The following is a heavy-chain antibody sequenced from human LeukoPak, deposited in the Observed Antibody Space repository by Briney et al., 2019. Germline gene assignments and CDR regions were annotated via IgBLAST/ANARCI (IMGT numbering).Heavy chain of an antibody. CDR3: ARATPSTVTTWDFDY. CDR1: GDTFNSNS. J-gene: IGHJ4*02. D-gene: IGHD4-17*01. CDR2: INTNTGNP. Sequence: GASVKVSCKASGDTFNSNSMNWVRQAPGQGLEWMGWINTNTGNPTYAQGFTGRFVFSLDTSVSTAYLQINSLKAEDTAVYYCARATPSTVTTWDFDYWGQGTLVTVSS. V-gene: IGHV7-4-1*02.